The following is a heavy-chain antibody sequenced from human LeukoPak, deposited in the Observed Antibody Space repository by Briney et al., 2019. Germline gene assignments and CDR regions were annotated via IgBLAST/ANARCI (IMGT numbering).Heavy chain of an antibody. J-gene: IGHJ4*02. CDR2: IRYDGSNN. CDR3: AKRDAHTDY. Sequence: GGSLRLSCAAYGFTFSSYCMHWVRQAPGKGLEWVAFIRYDGSNNYYADSVKGRITISKDNSKNTLYLQMNSPPAENTAEYYCAKRDAHTDYWGQGALVTASS. CDR1: GFTFSSYC. V-gene: IGHV3-30*02. D-gene: IGHD2-2*01.